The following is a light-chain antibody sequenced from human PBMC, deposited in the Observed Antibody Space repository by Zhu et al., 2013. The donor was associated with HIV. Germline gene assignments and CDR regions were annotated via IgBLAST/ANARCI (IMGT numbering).Light chain of an antibody. V-gene: IGKV3-15*01. CDR3: QQYNDWPTWT. Sequence: VLTQSPGTLSLSPGEVAIFSCRASQSVSNNLAWYQQKPGQGPRLLIYGASTRATGIPPRFSGSGSGTEFTLIVSSLQSEDFAVYYCQQYNDWPTWTFGQGTKVDFK. J-gene: IGKJ1*01. CDR2: GAS. CDR1: QSVSNN.